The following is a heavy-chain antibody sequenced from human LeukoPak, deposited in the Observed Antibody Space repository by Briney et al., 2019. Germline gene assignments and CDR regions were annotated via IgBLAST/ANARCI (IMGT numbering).Heavy chain of an antibody. CDR2: IYHSGST. V-gene: IGHV4-30-2*01. CDR3: ARHRGFKSNTVTTNYFDY. J-gene: IGHJ4*02. Sequence: PSETLSLTCTVSGGSISSGGYYWSWIRQPPGKGLEWIGYIYHSGSTYYNPSLKSRVTISVDRSKNQFSLKLSSVTAADTAVYYCARHRGFKSNTVTTNYFDYWGQGTLVTVSS. CDR1: GGSISSGGYY. D-gene: IGHD4-17*01.